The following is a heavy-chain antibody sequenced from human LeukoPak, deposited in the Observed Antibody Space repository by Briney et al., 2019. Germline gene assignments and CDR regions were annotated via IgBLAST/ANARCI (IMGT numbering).Heavy chain of an antibody. J-gene: IGHJ6*03. CDR2: ISNSGST. CDR1: GASISSYY. CDR3: AREWFGSSMDV. D-gene: IGHD3-10*01. V-gene: IGHV4-59*08. Sequence: SETLSLTCTVSGASISSYYWSWIRQPPGKGLEWIGYISNSGSTNYNPSLKSRVTISVDTSKNQFSLKLRSVTAADTAVYYCAREWFGSSMDVWGKGTTVSISS.